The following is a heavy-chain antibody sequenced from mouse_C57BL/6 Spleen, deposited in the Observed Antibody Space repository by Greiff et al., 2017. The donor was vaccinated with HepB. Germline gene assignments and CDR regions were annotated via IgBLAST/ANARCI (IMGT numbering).Heavy chain of an antibody. V-gene: IGHV1-59*01. Sequence: QVQLQQPGAELVRPGTSVKLSCKASGYTFTSYWMHWVKQRPGQGLEWIGVIDPSDSYTNYNQKFKGKATLTVDTSSSTAYMQLSSLTSEDSAVYYCARWVTTKGYFDVWGTGTTVTVSS. J-gene: IGHJ1*03. CDR1: GYTFTSYW. D-gene: IGHD2-3*01. CDR2: IDPSDSYT. CDR3: ARWVTTKGYFDV.